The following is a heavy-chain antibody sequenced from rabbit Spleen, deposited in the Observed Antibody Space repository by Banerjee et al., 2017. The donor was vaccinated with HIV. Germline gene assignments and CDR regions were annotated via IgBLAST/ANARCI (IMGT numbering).Heavy chain of an antibody. J-gene: IGHJ3*01. Sequence: QSLEESGGDLVKPGASLTLTCTASGFSFSSSDYMCWVRQAPGKGLEWISCIAGGSSGFTYSATWAKGRFTCSKTSSTTVTLQMTSLTAADTATYFCVRSTNSAGYRINLWGQGTLVTVS. CDR1: GFSFSSSDY. D-gene: IGHD1-1*01. CDR3: VRSTNSAGYRINL. CDR2: IAGGSSGFT. V-gene: IGHV1S40*01.